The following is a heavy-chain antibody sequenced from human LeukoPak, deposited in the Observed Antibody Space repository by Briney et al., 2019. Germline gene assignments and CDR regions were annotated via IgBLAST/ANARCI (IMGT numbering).Heavy chain of an antibody. CDR2: IKQDGSEK. J-gene: IGHJ4*02. CDR3: ARVSGSRCSSTSCYGDY. Sequence: GGSLRLSCAASGFTFSSYWMSWVRQAPGKGLEWVANIKQDGSEKYYVDSVKGRFTISRDNAKNSLYLQMNSLRAEDTAVYYCARVSGSRCSSTSCYGDYWGQGTLVTVSS. D-gene: IGHD2-2*01. CDR1: GFTFSSYW. V-gene: IGHV3-7*04.